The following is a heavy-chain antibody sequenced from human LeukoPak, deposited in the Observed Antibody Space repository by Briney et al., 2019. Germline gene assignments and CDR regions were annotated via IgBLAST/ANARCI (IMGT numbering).Heavy chain of an antibody. Sequence: GGSLRLSCAASGFTFSSYSMNWVRQAPGKGLEWVSSISTSSEYIYYADSVKGRFTISRNNAKNSLYLQMSSLRADDTAVYYCARDYYGSGTFDYWGQGTLVTVSS. V-gene: IGHV3-21*01. CDR2: ISTSSEYI. D-gene: IGHD3-10*01. CDR3: ARDYYGSGTFDY. J-gene: IGHJ4*02. CDR1: GFTFSSYS.